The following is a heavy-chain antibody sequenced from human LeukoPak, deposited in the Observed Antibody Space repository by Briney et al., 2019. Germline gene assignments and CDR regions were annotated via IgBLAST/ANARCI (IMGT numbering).Heavy chain of an antibody. CDR2: IYYSGST. Sequence: PSETLSLTCTVSGGSISSYYWSWIRQPPGKGLEWIGYIYYSGSTNYNPSLKSRVTISVDTSKNQFSLKLSSVTAADTAVYYCARVSSSTSCYWFDPWGQGTLVTVSS. CDR3: ARVSSSTSCYWFDP. D-gene: IGHD2-2*01. J-gene: IGHJ5*02. V-gene: IGHV4-59*01. CDR1: GGSISSYY.